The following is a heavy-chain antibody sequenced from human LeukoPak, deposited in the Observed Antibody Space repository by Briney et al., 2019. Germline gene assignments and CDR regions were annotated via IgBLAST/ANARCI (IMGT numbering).Heavy chain of an antibody. J-gene: IGHJ4*02. CDR2: ISGSGGST. CDR3: AKPTRPYYDFWSGYYGDPRY. V-gene: IGHV3-23*01. Sequence: GGSLRLSCAASGFTFSSYAMNWVRQAPGKGLEWVSAISGSGGSTYYADSVKGRFTISRDNSKNTLYLQMNSLRAEDTAVYYCAKPTRPYYDFWSGYYGDPRYWGQGTLVTVSS. CDR1: GFTFSSYA. D-gene: IGHD3-3*01.